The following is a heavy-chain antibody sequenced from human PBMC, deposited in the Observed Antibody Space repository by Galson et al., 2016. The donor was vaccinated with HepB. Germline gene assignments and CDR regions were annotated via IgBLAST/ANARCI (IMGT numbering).Heavy chain of an antibody. D-gene: IGHD5-12*01. Sequence: SLRLSCAASGFNFNTFWMHWVRQVPGNGLVWVSRIDTDGRITNYADSVRGRFTIPRDNTKNTLFLQMNSLRAEDTAVYYCARDLGGYGGYWGQGTLVTVSS. V-gene: IGHV3-74*01. J-gene: IGHJ4*02. CDR3: ARDLGGYGGY. CDR1: GFNFNTFW. CDR2: IDTDGRIT.